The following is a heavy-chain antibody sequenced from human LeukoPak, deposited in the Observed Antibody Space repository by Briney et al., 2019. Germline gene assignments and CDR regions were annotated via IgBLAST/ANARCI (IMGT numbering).Heavy chain of an antibody. Sequence: GGSLRLSCAASGFTFSSYEMNWIRQAPGKGLEWVSYISSSGSTIYYADSVRGRFTISRDNAKNSLYLQMNSLRAEDTAVYYCAREVSGYDFGYWGQGTLVTVSS. CDR1: GFTFSSYE. CDR3: AREVSGYDFGY. V-gene: IGHV3-48*03. CDR2: ISSSGSTI. D-gene: IGHD5-12*01. J-gene: IGHJ4*02.